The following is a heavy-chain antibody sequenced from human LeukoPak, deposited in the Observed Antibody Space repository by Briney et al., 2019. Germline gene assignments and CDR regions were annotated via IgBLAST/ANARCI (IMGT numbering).Heavy chain of an antibody. J-gene: IGHJ4*02. V-gene: IGHV3-20*04. CDR3: VRDLSASWYSPAY. CDR2: INWDGEST. Sequence: GGSLRLSCAVSGLTFDDCGLSWVRQAPGKGLEWVSGINWDGESTGYGDSVQGRFIISRDNAENALYLQMNGLRAEDTAVYYCVRDLSASWYSPAYWGRGTPVTVSS. CDR1: GLTFDDCG. D-gene: IGHD6-13*01.